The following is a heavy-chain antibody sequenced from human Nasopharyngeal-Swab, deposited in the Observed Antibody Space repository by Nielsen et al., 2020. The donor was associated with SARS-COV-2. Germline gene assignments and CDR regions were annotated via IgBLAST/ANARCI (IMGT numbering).Heavy chain of an antibody. CDR3: AKDVHGDYGGIDY. Sequence: GGSLRLSCAASRFTFSSSGMDWVRQAPGKGLEWVAVISYDGSNEYYGDSVKGRFTISRDNSKNTLYLQMNSLRVDDTAVYYCAKDVHGDYGGIDYWGQGILVTVSS. V-gene: IGHV3-30*18. D-gene: IGHD4-17*01. CDR2: ISYDGSNE. CDR1: RFTFSSSG. J-gene: IGHJ4*02.